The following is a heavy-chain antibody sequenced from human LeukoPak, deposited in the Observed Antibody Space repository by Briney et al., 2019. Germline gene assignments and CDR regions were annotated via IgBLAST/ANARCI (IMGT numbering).Heavy chain of an antibody. V-gene: IGHV5-51*01. Sequence: GESLKISCKASGYSFTTYWIGWVRQMPGKGLDWMGIIYPGDSDARYSPSFQGQVTISVDKSISTAYLQWSSLKASNTAVYYCARLSAMSIGRGGDCWGQGTLVTVSS. J-gene: IGHJ4*02. CDR2: IYPGDSDA. D-gene: IGHD2-2*01. CDR3: ARLSAMSIGRGGDC. CDR1: GYSFTTYW.